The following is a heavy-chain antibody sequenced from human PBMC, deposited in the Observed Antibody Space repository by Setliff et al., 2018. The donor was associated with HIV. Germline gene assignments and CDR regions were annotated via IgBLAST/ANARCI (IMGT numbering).Heavy chain of an antibody. Sequence: ASVKVSCKSSGYTFTDYFMHWVRQAPGQGLEWMGWISPDNANTRISQRFRGSVTMTRDRSTSTVYMDLSSLRSEDTAVYYCARDGGYSSPYYFHYWGQGTLVTVSS. D-gene: IGHD5-18*01. CDR1: GYTFTDYF. CDR2: ISPDNANT. J-gene: IGHJ4*02. CDR3: ARDGGYSSPYYFHY. V-gene: IGHV1-2*02.